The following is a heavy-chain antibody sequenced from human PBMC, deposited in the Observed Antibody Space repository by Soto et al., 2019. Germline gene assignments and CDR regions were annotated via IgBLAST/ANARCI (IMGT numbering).Heavy chain of an antibody. CDR2: ISGSGGST. Sequence: PGGSLRLSCAASGFTLSSYAMSWVRQAPGKGLEWVSAISGSGGSTYYADSVKGRFTISRDNSKNTLYLQMNSLRAEDTAVYYCEKEYSGYDSSLGYWGQGTLVTVSS. V-gene: IGHV3-23*01. CDR3: EKEYSGYDSSLGY. CDR1: GFTLSSYA. D-gene: IGHD5-12*01. J-gene: IGHJ4*02.